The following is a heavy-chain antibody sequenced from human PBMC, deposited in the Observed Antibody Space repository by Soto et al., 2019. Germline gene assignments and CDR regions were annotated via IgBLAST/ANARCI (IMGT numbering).Heavy chain of an antibody. V-gene: IGHV4-34*01. CDR3: ARGRVGVTHWNWFGP. Sequence: PSETLSLTCAVYGGSFYDYYWSWIRQPPGKGLEWIGEINHGGTINYNPSLESRVTISVDTSKNQFSLSLSSVTAADTAVYYCARGRVGVTHWNWFGPWGQGTLVTVSS. CDR1: GGSFYDYY. J-gene: IGHJ5*02. CDR2: INHGGTI. D-gene: IGHD1-26*01.